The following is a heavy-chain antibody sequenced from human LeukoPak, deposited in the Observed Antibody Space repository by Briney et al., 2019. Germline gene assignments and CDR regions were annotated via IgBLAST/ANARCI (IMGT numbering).Heavy chain of an antibody. CDR3: AREGNYYDSSGYYPSREYYYYGMDV. CDR2: ISSSGSTI. J-gene: IGHJ6*02. Sequence: GGSLRLSCAASGFTFSDYYMSWIRQAPGKGLEWVSYISSSGSTIYYADSVKGRFTISRDTTTTSLYLQMNSLRAEDTAVYYCAREGNYYDSSGYYPSREYYYYGMDVWGQGTTVTVSS. V-gene: IGHV3-11*01. D-gene: IGHD3-22*01. CDR1: GFTFSDYY.